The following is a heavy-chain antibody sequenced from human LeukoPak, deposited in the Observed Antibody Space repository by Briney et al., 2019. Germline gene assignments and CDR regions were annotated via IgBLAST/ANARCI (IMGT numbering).Heavy chain of an antibody. Sequence: GESLKISCQGSGYNFPIYWSGWVRQMPGQGLEWMGIIYPDDSNTIYGPSFQGQVTISADKSINTAYLEWSSLKASDTAIYYCARQGAAGKYYYYYMDVWGKGTPVTVSS. CDR3: ARQGAAGKYYYYYMDV. D-gene: IGHD6-13*01. CDR1: GYNFPIYW. V-gene: IGHV5-51*01. J-gene: IGHJ6*03. CDR2: IYPDDSNT.